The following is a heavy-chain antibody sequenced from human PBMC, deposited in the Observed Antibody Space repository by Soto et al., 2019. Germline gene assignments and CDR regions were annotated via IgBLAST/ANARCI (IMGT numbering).Heavy chain of an antibody. D-gene: IGHD6-19*01. V-gene: IGHV6-1*01. CDR1: GDSVSSNSAA. J-gene: IGHJ3*02. CDR2: TYYRSKWYN. CDR3: ARAPFGIAVVPDAFDI. Sequence: PSQTLSLTCVISGDSVSSNSAAWNWIRQSPSRGLEWLGRTYYRSKWYNDYAASVKSRITINPDTSKNQFSLQLNSVTPEDTAVYYCARAPFGIAVVPDAFDIWGQGTMVTVSS.